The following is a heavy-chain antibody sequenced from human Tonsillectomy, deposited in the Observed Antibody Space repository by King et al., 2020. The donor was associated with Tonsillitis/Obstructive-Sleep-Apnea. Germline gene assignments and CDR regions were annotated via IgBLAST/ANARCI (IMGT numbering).Heavy chain of an antibody. Sequence: VQLVESGGGLVPPGGSLRLSCEASGFTFSNYAMTWVRQAPGKGLEWVSAISGTGGSTYYADSMQGRFTISRDNSKNTLYLQMNSLRAEDTAVYYCAEEKYSGYDTDFDYWGQGTLVTVSS. CDR3: AEEKYSGYDTDFDY. CDR2: ISGTGGST. V-gene: IGHV3-23*04. D-gene: IGHD5-12*01. CDR1: GFTFSNYA. J-gene: IGHJ4*02.